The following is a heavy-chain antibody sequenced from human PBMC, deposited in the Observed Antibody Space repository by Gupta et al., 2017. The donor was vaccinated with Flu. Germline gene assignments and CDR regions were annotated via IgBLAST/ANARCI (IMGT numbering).Heavy chain of an antibody. CDR2: IYTSGST. J-gene: IGHJ5*02. CDR3: ARAIGVLTGFNWFDP. CDR1: GGSISSGSYY. Sequence: QVQLQESGPGLVKPSQTLSLTCTVSGGSISSGSYYWSWIRQPAGKGLEWIGRIYTSGSTNYNPSLKSRVTISVDTSKNQFSLKLSSVTAADTAVYYCARAIGVLTGFNWFDPWGQGTLVTVSS. V-gene: IGHV4-61*02. D-gene: IGHD3-9*01.